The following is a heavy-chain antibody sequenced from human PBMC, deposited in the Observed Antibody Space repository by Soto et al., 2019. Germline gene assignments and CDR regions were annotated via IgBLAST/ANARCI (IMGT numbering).Heavy chain of an antibody. V-gene: IGHV3-21*06. Sequence: GPLRLCWCAFGFHFVDYTVYCIRQTPRKGLEWVSSITTGSSRNIFNADSVNGLFTISRDKADTTLYLVMDKLRVVDTAVYYWSSDAAIFGSTPRMDIWGQGTLVTVSS. CDR2: ITTGSSRNI. CDR1: GFHFVDYT. J-gene: IGHJ6*02. D-gene: IGHD3-3*01. CDR3: SSDAAIFGSTPRMDI.